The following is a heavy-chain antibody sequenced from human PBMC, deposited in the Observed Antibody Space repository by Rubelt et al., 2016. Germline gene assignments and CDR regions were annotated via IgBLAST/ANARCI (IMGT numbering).Heavy chain of an antibody. V-gene: IGHV3-21*04. CDR1: GFTFSTYA. CDR2: ISGSSSYI. Sequence: GSGGGLVQPGGSLRLSCTASGFTFSTYALNWVRQAPGKGLEWVSSISGSSSYIYYADSVKGRFTISRDNAKNSLYLQMSSLRTEDTAVYYCARDWGGMDVWGQGTTVTASS. CDR3: ARDWGGMDV. D-gene: IGHD3-16*01. J-gene: IGHJ6*02.